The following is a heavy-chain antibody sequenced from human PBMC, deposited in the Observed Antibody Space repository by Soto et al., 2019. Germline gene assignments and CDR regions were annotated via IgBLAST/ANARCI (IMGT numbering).Heavy chain of an antibody. Sequence: EVQLVESGGGLVKPGGSLRLSCAASGFTFSSYSMNWVRQAPGKGLEWVSSISSSSSYIYYADSVKGRFTISRDNAKNSLYLQMNSLRAEDTAVYYCARDGPGSYYNDYWGQGTLVTVSS. CDR2: ISSSSSYI. CDR3: ARDGPGSYYNDY. V-gene: IGHV3-21*01. J-gene: IGHJ4*02. D-gene: IGHD3-10*01. CDR1: GFTFSSYS.